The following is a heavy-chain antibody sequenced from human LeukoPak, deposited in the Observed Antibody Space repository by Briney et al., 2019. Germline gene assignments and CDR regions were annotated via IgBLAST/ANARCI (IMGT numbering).Heavy chain of an antibody. D-gene: IGHD3-3*01. V-gene: IGHV3-23*01. CDR2: ISGSGGST. CDR1: GFTFSSYA. CDR3: AKDSDTYDFWSGYYVRYFDY. Sequence: GGSLRLSCAASGFTFSSYAMSWVRQAPGKGLEWVSAISGSGGSTYYADSVKGRFTISRDNSKNALYLQMNSLRAEDTAVYYCAKDSDTYDFWSGYYVRYFDYWGQGTLVTVSS. J-gene: IGHJ4*02.